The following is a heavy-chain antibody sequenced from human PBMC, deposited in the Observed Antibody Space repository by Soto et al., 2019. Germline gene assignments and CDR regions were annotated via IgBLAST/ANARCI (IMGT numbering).Heavy chain of an antibody. Sequence: AASVKVSCKASGYTFTSYFITWVRQAPGQGLEWMGWVSAYNGNANYAQTLYGRVTRTTDTSTSTAYMELRSLRFDDTAVYYCARQNYYSGMDFWGQGTTVTVS. V-gene: IGHV1-18*01. J-gene: IGHJ6*02. CDR3: ARQNYYSGMDF. CDR2: VSAYNGNA. CDR1: GYTFTSYF.